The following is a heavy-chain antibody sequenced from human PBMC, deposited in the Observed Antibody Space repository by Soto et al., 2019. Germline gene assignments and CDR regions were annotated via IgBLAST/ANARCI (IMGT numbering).Heavy chain of an antibody. J-gene: IGHJ4*02. CDR2: IYSGGST. D-gene: IGHD5-18*01. CDR1: GFTVSSNY. Sequence: PGGSLRLSCAVSGFTVSSNYMSWVRQAPGKGLEWVSVIYSGGSTYYADSVKGRFTISRDNSKNTLYLQMNSLRAEDTAVYYCARGTAPFRYWGQGTLVTVSS. V-gene: IGHV3-53*01. CDR3: ARGTAPFRY.